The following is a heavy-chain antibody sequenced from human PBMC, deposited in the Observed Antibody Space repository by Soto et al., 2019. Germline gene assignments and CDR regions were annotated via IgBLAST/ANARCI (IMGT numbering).Heavy chain of an antibody. CDR1: GFTFNIYA. Sequence: PGGSLRLSCAASGFTFNIYALHWVRQRPAEGLVRVSRITSDGKSKAYAESVKGRFAISRDNAKNTLYLQMNGLTAEDTAVYYCARESGDWPLNWFDPWGQGTLVTVSS. CDR2: ITSDGKSK. V-gene: IGHV3-74*01. D-gene: IGHD2-21*02. J-gene: IGHJ5*02. CDR3: ARESGDWPLNWFDP.